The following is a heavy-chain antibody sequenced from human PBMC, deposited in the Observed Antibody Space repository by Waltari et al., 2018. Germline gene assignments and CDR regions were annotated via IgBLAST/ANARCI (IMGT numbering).Heavy chain of an antibody. CDR3: AVGLSWYDAFDI. D-gene: IGHD6-13*01. CDR2: INPNSGGT. CDR1: GYTFTGYY. V-gene: IGHV1-2*02. J-gene: IGHJ3*02. Sequence: QVQLVQSGAEVKKPGASVKVSCKASGYTFTGYYMHWVRQAPGQWLEWMGWINPNSGGTNYAQNVQGRVTMTRDTSISTAYMELSRLRSDDTAVYYCAVGLSWYDAFDIWGQGTMVTVSS.